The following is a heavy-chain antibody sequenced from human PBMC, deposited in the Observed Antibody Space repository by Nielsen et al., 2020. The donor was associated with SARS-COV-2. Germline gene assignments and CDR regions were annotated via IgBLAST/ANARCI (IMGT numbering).Heavy chain of an antibody. D-gene: IGHD1-26*01. V-gene: IGHV1-69*13. CDR3: ARGYSGRETADAFDI. CDR1: GGTFSSYA. CDR2: IIPIFGTA. Sequence: SVKVSCKASGGTFSSYAISWVRQAPGQGLEWMGGIIPIFGTANYAQKFQGRVTITADESTSTAHMELSSLRSEDTAVYYCARGYSGRETADAFDIWGQGTMVTVSS. J-gene: IGHJ3*02.